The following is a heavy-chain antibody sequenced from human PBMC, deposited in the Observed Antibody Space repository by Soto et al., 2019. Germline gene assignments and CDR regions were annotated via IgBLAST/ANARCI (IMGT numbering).Heavy chain of an antibody. Sequence: VGSLRLSCAASGFTFSSFALSWVRQAPGKGLEWVSAISGSGDGTDYADSVKGRFTISRDNSKDTLYLQMNSLRAEDTAVYYCAGPGYSSQDYWGQGALVTVSS. D-gene: IGHD5-18*01. V-gene: IGHV3-23*01. CDR1: GFTFSSFA. J-gene: IGHJ4*02. CDR3: AGPGYSSQDY. CDR2: ISGSGDGT.